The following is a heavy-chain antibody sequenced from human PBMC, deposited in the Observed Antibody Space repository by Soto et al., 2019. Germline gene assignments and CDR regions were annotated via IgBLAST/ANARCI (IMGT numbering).Heavy chain of an antibody. J-gene: IGHJ4*02. D-gene: IGHD2-2*01. Sequence: EVQLVESGGGLIQPGGSLRLSCAASGFTVSSNYMSWVRQAPGKGLEWVSVIYSGGSTYYADSVKGRFTISRDNSKNTLDLQMQSMRAEDTAVYACASSAAAPRSRDYWGQGALVTVSS. CDR1: GFTVSSNY. V-gene: IGHV3-53*01. CDR2: IYSGGST. CDR3: ASSAAAPRSRDY.